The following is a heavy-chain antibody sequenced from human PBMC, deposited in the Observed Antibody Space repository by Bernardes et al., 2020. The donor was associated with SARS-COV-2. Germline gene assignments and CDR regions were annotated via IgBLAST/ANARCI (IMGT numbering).Heavy chain of an antibody. CDR1: GFTFSSYG. Sequence: GGSLRLSCAASGFTFSSYGMHWVRQAPGKGLEWVAVISYDGSNKYYADSVKGRFTISRDNSKNTLYLQMNDLRAEDTTIYYCAKDSTVGSSIYGVLSFDSWGQGTLVTVSS. V-gene: IGHV3-30*18. CDR3: AKDSTVGSSIYGVLSFDS. D-gene: IGHD3-3*01. CDR2: ISYDGSNK. J-gene: IGHJ4*02.